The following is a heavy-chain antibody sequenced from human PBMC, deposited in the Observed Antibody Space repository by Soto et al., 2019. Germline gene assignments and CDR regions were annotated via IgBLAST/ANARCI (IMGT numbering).Heavy chain of an antibody. CDR2: ISSSSSYI. CDR1: GFTFSSYS. CDR3: ARDPHGYSYGYGLGY. J-gene: IGHJ4*02. V-gene: IGHV3-21*01. Sequence: EVQLVESGGGLVKPGGSLRLSCAASGFTFSSYSMNWVRQAPGKGLEWVSSISSSSSYIYYADSVKGRVTISRDNAKNSLYLQMNSLRVEDTAVYYCARDPHGYSYGYGLGYWGQGTLVTVSS. D-gene: IGHD5-18*01.